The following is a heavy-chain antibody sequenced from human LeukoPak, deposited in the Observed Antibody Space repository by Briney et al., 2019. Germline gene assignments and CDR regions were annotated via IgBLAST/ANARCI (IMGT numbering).Heavy chain of an antibody. J-gene: IGHJ4*02. D-gene: IGHD3-16*01. V-gene: IGHV4-59*01. CDR3: ARVGRGDHTWGSYYCDH. CDR1: GDSFSSYH. Sequence: SETPSLTCTVSGDSFSSYHWSWLRQPPGKGLEWIGYISSSGSTSYNPSLETRLTISDDTSKNQFSLKLSSVTAADTAVYYCARVGRGDHTWGSYYCDHWGQGTLVSVSS. CDR2: ISSSGST.